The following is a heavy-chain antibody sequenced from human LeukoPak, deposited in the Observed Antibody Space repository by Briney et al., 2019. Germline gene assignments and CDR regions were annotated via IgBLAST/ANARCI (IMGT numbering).Heavy chain of an antibody. CDR2: IHSGTT. CDR3: ARSGPPGAIKGGIDY. D-gene: IGHD2-2*01. V-gene: IGHV4-4*07. J-gene: IGHJ4*02. Sequence: PSETLSLTCSVSGGSISSYFLSWIRQPAGKGLEWIGRIHSGTTTYNPSLKSRVTMSLDTSKNQVSLTLRSVTAADTAFYYCARSGPPGAIKGGIDYWGQGTLVTVSS. CDR1: GGSISSYF.